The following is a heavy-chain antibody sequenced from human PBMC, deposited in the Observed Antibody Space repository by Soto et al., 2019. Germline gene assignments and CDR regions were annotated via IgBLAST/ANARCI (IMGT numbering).Heavy chain of an antibody. CDR3: ARVALYSSSSYYYMDV. V-gene: IGHV1-69*02. CDR1: GGTFSSYT. D-gene: IGHD6-6*01. Sequence: SVKVSCKASGGTFSSYTISWVRQAPGQGLEWMGRIIPILGIANYAQKFQGRVTITADKSTSTAYMELSSLRSEDTAVYYCARVALYSSSSYYYMDVWGKGTTVTVSS. J-gene: IGHJ6*03. CDR2: IIPILGIA.